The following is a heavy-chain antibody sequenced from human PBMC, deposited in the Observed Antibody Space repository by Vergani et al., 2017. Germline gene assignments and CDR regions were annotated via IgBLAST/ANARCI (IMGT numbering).Heavy chain of an antibody. V-gene: IGHV3-48*04. CDR3: ARDSVFTKWDTAMVVDY. CDR2: ISSSGSTI. J-gene: IGHJ4*02. Sequence: EVQLLESGGGLVQPGGSLRLSCEASGFTFSSYAMSWVRPAPGKGLEWVSYISSSGSTIYYADSVKGRFTISRDNAKKSLYLQMNSLRAEDTAVYYCARDSVFTKWDTAMVVDYWGQGTLVTVSS. CDR1: GFTFSSYA. D-gene: IGHD5-18*01.